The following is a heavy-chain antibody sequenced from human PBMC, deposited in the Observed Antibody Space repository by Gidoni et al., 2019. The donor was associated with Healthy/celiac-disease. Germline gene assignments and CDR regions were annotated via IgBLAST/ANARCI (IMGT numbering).Heavy chain of an antibody. J-gene: IGHJ5*02. CDR3: ARTYYYDSSGYNWFDP. CDR1: GGSISSSSYY. V-gene: IGHV4-39*07. D-gene: IGHD3-22*01. Sequence: QLQLQESGPGLVKPSETLSLPCTVSGGSISSSSYYWGWIRQPPGKGLEWIGSIYYSGSTYYNPSLKSRVTISVDTSKNQFSLKLSSVTAADTAVYYCARTYYYDSSGYNWFDPWGQGTLVTVSS. CDR2: IYYSGST.